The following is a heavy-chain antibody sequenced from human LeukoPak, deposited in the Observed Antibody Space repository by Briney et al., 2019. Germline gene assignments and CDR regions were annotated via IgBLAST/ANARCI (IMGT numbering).Heavy chain of an antibody. D-gene: IGHD2-8*01. J-gene: IGHJ4*02. V-gene: IGHV3-30*04. CDR3: ARDPDVIVLMVYAIPSGYFDY. CDR2: ISYDGGNK. Sequence: SGGSLRLSCAASGFTFSGYPIHWVRQAPGKGLEWVAVISYDGGNKYYADSVKGRFTISRDNSKNTLYLQMNSLRAEDTAVYYCARDPDVIVLMVYAIPSGYFDYWGQGTLVTVSS. CDR1: GFTFSGYP.